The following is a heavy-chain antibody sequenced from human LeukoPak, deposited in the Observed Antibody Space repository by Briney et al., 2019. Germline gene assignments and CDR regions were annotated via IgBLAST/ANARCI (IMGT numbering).Heavy chain of an antibody. CDR3: AKGTYYYDSSGHSFDY. D-gene: IGHD3-22*01. CDR2: ISGSGGST. V-gene: IGHV3-23*01. CDR1: GFTFSSYA. Sequence: GGSLRLSCAASGFTFSSYAMSWVRQAPGKGLEWVSAISGSGGSTYYADSVKGRLTISRDNSKNTLYLQMNSLRAEDTAVYYCAKGTYYYDSSGHSFDYWGQGTLVTVSS. J-gene: IGHJ4*02.